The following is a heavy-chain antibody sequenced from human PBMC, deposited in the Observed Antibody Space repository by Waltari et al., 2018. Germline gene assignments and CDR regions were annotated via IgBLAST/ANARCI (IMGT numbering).Heavy chain of an antibody. CDR3: AKGGGYGDYVQAFDI. J-gene: IGHJ3*02. CDR2: ISWDGGST. V-gene: IGHV3-43D*03. D-gene: IGHD4-17*01. CDR1: GFTFDDYA. Sequence: EVQLVESGGVVVQPGGSLRLSCAASGFTFDDYAMHWVRQAPGKGLEWVSLISWDGGSTYYADSVKGRFTISRDNSKNSLYLQMNSLRAEDTALYYCAKGGGYGDYVQAFDIWGQGTMVTVSS.